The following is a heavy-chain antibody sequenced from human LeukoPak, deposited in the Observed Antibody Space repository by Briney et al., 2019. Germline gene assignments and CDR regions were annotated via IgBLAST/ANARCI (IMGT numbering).Heavy chain of an antibody. J-gene: IGHJ4*02. V-gene: IGHV3-13*04. D-gene: IGHD6-13*01. CDR3: VRRLRSWSSGFDY. Sequence: GGSLRLSCAASGFTFSSYDMHWVRQATGKGLEWVSTIGAAGEMFYPDSVKGRFTISRDDAKNSMYLQMNSLRAGDTAVYYCVRRLRSWSSGFDYWGQGILVTVSS. CDR1: GFTFSSYD. CDR2: IGAAGEM.